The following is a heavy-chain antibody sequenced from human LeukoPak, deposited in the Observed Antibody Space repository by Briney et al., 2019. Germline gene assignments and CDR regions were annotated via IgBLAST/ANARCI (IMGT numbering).Heavy chain of an antibody. V-gene: IGHV5-51*01. CDR1: GYSFTSYW. J-gene: IGHJ5*02. CDR3: ARKGCGGDCYSENWFDP. Sequence: GESLKISCKGSGYSFTSYWIGWVRQMPGKGLEWMGIIYPGDSDTRYSPSFQGQVTISADKSISTAYPQWSSLKASDTAMYYCARKGCGGDCYSENWFDPWGQGTLVTVSS. D-gene: IGHD2-21*02. CDR2: IYPGDSDT.